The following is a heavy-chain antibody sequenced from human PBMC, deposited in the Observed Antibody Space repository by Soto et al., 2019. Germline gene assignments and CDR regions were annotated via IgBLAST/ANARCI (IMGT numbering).Heavy chain of an antibody. D-gene: IGHD6-13*01. Sequence: ASVKVSCKASGYTFTSYYMHWVRQAPGQGLEWMGIINPSGGSTSYAQKFQGRVTMTRDTSTSTVYMELSSLRSEDTAVYYCARGTLAIEQQLVLYFDYWGQGTLVTVSS. V-gene: IGHV1-46*01. CDR2: INPSGGST. J-gene: IGHJ4*02. CDR3: ARGTLAIEQQLVLYFDY. CDR1: GYTFTSYY.